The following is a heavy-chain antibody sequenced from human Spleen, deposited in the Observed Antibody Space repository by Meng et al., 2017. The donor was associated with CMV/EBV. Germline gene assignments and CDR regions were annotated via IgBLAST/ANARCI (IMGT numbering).Heavy chain of an antibody. D-gene: IGHD2-21*01. V-gene: IGHV4-61*02. CDR2: IHTSGST. CDR3: ARDTGGGEDY. Sequence: VQLQEGGPGRAKPSEPRSLSCTGVGGAISSGSDYWGWIRQPAGKGREWIGRIHTSGSTKYNPSLESRVSISVDRSRNQFSLRLSSVTAADTAVYYCARDTGGGEDYWGQGTLVTVSS. CDR1: GGAISSGSDY. J-gene: IGHJ4*02.